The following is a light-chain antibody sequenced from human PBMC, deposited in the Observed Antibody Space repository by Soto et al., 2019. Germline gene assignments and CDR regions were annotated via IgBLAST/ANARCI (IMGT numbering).Light chain of an antibody. Sequence: QSALTQPPSATGSPGQSIPIFCTGTKNDTGVYLYASHNSPHPGTAPRLILYDAVPRPSGVPDRSSRSKSGNTASMTVSWLQPADEADYFCKTYAGSNTYLFASGSKVIGL. CDR2: DAV. V-gene: IGLV2-8*01. J-gene: IGLJ1*01. CDR3: KTYAGSNTYL. CDR1: KNDTGVYLY.